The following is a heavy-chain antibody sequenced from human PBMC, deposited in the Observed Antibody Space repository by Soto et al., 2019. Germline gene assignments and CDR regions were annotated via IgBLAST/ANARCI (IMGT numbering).Heavy chain of an antibody. J-gene: IGHJ2*01. Sequence: QLQLQESGPGLVKPSETLSLTCTVSGGSISSSSYYWGWIRQPPGKGLEWIGSIYYSGSTYYNPSLKSRVTISVDTSKNQFSLKLSSVTAADTAVYYCARTTYYYDSSGYYDRGYWYFDLWGRGTLVTVSS. CDR3: ARTTYYYDSSGYYDRGYWYFDL. CDR2: IYYSGST. D-gene: IGHD3-22*01. CDR1: GGSISSSSYY. V-gene: IGHV4-39*01.